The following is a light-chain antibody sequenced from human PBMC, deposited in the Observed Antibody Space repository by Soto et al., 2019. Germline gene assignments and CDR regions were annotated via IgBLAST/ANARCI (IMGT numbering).Light chain of an antibody. V-gene: IGKV1-33*01. CDR3: QQYIDWPPGT. Sequence: DIQLTQSPPSLSASEGDRVTITCQASHDIKNYLNWYQQKPGKAPKLLIYDADNLQTGVPSRFSGSGAGTEFTFTISSLQPEDFAVYYCQQYIDWPPGTFGQGTAVEIK. CDR1: HDIKNY. CDR2: DAD. J-gene: IGKJ1*01.